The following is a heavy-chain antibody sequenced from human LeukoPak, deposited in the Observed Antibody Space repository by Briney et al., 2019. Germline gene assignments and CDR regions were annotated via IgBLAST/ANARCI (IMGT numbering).Heavy chain of an antibody. V-gene: IGHV4-30-2*01. J-gene: IGHJ4*02. D-gene: IGHD4-11*01. CDR2: IYHSGST. CDR1: GGSISSGGYS. CDR3: ARGVGYSNYEDY. Sequence: SETLALTCAVSGGSISSGGYSWSWIRQPPGKGLEWIGYIYHSGSTYYNPSLKSRVTISVDRSKNQFSLKLGSVTADDTAVYYCARGVGYSNYEDYWGQGTLVTVSS.